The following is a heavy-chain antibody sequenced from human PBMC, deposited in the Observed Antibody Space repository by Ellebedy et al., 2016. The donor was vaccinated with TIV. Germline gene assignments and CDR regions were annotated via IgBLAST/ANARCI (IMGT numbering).Heavy chain of an antibody. CDR3: ARVRDNSWYY. D-gene: IGHD6-13*01. J-gene: IGHJ4*02. CDR2: MNPNSGNT. CDR1: VYTFTVYD. V-gene: IGHV1-8*03. Sequence: ASVKVSCKASVYTFTVYDINWVREATGQGLEWMGWMNPNSGNTGNAQKFQGRVTITRNTSISTAYMELSSLRSDDTAVYYCARVRDNSWYYWGQGTLVTVSS.